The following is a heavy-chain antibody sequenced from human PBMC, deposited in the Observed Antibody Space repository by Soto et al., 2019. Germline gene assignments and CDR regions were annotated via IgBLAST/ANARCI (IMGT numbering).Heavy chain of an antibody. J-gene: IGHJ6*02. D-gene: IGHD1-26*01. CDR2: VNNDGSGT. V-gene: IGHV3-74*01. CDR3: GRGGSEHAMDV. Sequence: EVQLVESGGGLVQPGGSLRLSCAAYGYTFSRYWLHWVRHAPGKGLVWVSRVNNDGSGTAYADSVEGRFSISRDKAKNTVYLQRNSLRAEDTAVYYCGRGGSEHAMDVWGQGTTVTVSS. CDR1: GYTFSRYW.